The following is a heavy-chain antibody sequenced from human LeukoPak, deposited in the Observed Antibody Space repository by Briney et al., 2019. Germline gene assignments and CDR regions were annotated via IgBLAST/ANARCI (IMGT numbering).Heavy chain of an antibody. J-gene: IGHJ4*02. V-gene: IGHV3-66*02. D-gene: IGHD6-6*01. Sequence: GGSLRLSCAASGFAVSSNYMSWVRQAPGKGLEWVSVIYSGGSTYYADSVKGRFTISRDNSKNTLYLQMNSLRAEDTAVYYCARGEGSSPGVDYWGQGTLVTVSS. CDR2: IYSGGST. CDR3: ARGEGSSPGVDY. CDR1: GFAVSSNY.